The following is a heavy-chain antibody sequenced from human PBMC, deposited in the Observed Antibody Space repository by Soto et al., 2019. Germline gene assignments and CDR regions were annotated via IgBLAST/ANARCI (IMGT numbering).Heavy chain of an antibody. CDR2: LIPISGTT. CDR3: AREGREHDY. V-gene: IGHV1-69*12. Sequence: QVQVVQSGAEVKQPGSSVKVSCKASGGNFSTYVISWMRQAPGQGLEWMGGLIPISGTTNYAQKFQGRVTITADESTSTAYMELSSLRSEDTAVYYCAREGREHDYWGQGTLVTVSS. J-gene: IGHJ4*02. CDR1: GGNFSTYV.